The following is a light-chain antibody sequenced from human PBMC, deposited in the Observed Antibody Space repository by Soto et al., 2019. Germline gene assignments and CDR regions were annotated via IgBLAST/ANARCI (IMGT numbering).Light chain of an antibody. CDR3: TSHAGTINFPQI. V-gene: IGLV2-8*01. Sequence: QSALTQPPSASGSPGQSVTISCTGTRSDVGSYHYVSWYQHHPGKAPKLMVYEVNKRPSGVPDRFSDSKSGNTASLTVSGLQAEDEADYYCTSHAGTINFPQIFGTGTKLTVL. J-gene: IGLJ1*01. CDR2: EVN. CDR1: RSDVGSYHY.